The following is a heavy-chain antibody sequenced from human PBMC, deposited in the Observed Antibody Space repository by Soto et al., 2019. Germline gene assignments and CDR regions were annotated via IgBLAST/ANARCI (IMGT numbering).Heavy chain of an antibody. V-gene: IGHV3-23*01. J-gene: IGHJ4*02. Sequence: PGGSLRLSCAGSGFTFSNYAMNWVRQAPGKGLEWVSAISGSGGSTYYADSVKGRFTISRDTSKNTLYLQMNSLRAEDTALYYCAKSYSSNWYDYFDYWGQGTLVTVSS. CDR1: GFTFSNYA. D-gene: IGHD6-13*01. CDR2: ISGSGGST. CDR3: AKSYSSNWYDYFDY.